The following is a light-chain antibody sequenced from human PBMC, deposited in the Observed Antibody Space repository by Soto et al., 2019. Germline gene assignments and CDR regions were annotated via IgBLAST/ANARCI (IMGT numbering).Light chain of an antibody. V-gene: IGLV3-21*04. J-gene: IGLJ2*01. Sequence: SYELTQPPSVSVAPGKTASITCGGDDIGSKSVQWYQQKPGQAPVLVIYYDSDRPSGIPERFSGSNSGNTAILTISRVEAGDEADYSCQVWDRSSDHVVFGGGTKLTVL. CDR1: DIGSKS. CDR3: QVWDRSSDHVV. CDR2: YDS.